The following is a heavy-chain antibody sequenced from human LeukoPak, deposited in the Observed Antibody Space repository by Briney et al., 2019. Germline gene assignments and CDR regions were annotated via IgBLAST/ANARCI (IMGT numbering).Heavy chain of an antibody. Sequence: GGSLRLSCAASGFTFSSYSMNWVRQAPGKGLEWASSISSSSSYIYYADSVKGRFTISRDNAKNSLYLQMNSLRAEDTAVYYCAREGDYYDSSGYYPQLLDYWGQGTLVTVSS. CDR2: ISSSSSYI. CDR3: AREGDYYDSSGYYPQLLDY. V-gene: IGHV3-21*01. CDR1: GFTFSSYS. D-gene: IGHD3-22*01. J-gene: IGHJ4*02.